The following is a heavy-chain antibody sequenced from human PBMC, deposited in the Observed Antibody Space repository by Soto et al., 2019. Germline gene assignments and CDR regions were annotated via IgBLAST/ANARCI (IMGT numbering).Heavy chain of an antibody. D-gene: IGHD3-10*01. V-gene: IGHV1-46*01. Sequence: ASVKVSSKASGYIFSNYYLHWVRQAPGQVLDWMGVFNPSCGATHYAQNFQGRVTVTRDTYSSTVYMELSNLKSDDTAVYYCARRGMSKIGFDSWGQGTMVTVSS. J-gene: IGHJ3*02. CDR3: ARRGMSKIGFDS. CDR1: GYIFSNYY. CDR2: FNPSCGAT.